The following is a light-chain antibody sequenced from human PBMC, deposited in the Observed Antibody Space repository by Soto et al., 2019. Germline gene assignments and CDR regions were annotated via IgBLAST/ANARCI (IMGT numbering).Light chain of an antibody. Sequence: QSVLTQPPSVSGAPGQRVTVSCTGNSSNIGAGYDVHWYQQFPGSAPELLIYGNNNRPSGVPDRFSGSKSGTSASLAITGLQAEDEADYYCQSYDSSLSGVVFGGGTKVTVL. V-gene: IGLV1-40*01. J-gene: IGLJ2*01. CDR2: GNN. CDR3: QSYDSSLSGVV. CDR1: SSNIGAGYD.